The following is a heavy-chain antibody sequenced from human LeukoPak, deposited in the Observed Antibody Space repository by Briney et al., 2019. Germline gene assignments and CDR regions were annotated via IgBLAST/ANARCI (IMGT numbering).Heavy chain of an antibody. CDR2: IIPIFGTA. CDR3: ARGPYRWDYFDY. CDR1: GGTFSSYA. D-gene: IGHD2-8*02. Sequence: SVKVSCKASGGTFSSYAISWVRQAPGQGLEWMGGIIPIFGTANYAQKFQGGVTITADESTSTAYMELSSLRSEDTAVYYCARGPYRWDYFDYWGQGTLVTVSS. V-gene: IGHV1-69*13. J-gene: IGHJ4*02.